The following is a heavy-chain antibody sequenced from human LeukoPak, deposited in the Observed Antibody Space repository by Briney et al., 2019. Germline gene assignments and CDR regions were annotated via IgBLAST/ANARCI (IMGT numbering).Heavy chain of an antibody. CDR3: ARGHYSNRL. CDR1: GFTVSSKY. V-gene: IGHV3-66*01. J-gene: IGHJ4*02. Sequence: GGSLRLSCAATGFTVSSKYMSWVRQAPGKGLEWVSVIYIDGGTYYADSVKGRFTISRDNSKNTLLLQMNSLRAEDTAVYYCARGHYSNRLGGQGTLVTVSS. CDR2: IYIDGGT. D-gene: IGHD2-2*01.